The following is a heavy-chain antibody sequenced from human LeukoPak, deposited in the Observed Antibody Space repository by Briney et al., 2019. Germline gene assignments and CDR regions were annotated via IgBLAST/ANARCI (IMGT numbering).Heavy chain of an antibody. V-gene: IGHV4-34*01. J-gene: IGHJ4*02. CDR2: INHSGST. CDR3: ARGGRDTMVRGVIPLDY. D-gene: IGHD3-10*01. Sequence: PSETLSLTCAVYAGSFSGYYWSWIRQPPGKGLEWIGEINHSGSTNYNPSLKSRVTISVDTSKNQFSLKLSSVTAADTAVYYCARGGRDTMVRGVIPLDYWGQGTLVTVSS. CDR1: AGSFSGYY.